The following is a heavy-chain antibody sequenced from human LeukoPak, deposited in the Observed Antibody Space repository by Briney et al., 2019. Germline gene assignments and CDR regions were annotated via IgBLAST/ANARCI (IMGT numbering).Heavy chain of an antibody. V-gene: IGHV3-7*02. Sequence: GGSLRLSCAASGFTFSSYWMSWVRQAPGKGLEWVANIKEDESEKYYVDSAKGRFTTSRDNARNSLYLQMNSLRAEDTAVYYCASYYDGSGYLDAFDIWGQGTMVTVSS. CDR1: GFTFSSYW. J-gene: IGHJ3*02. CDR2: IKEDESEK. D-gene: IGHD3-22*01. CDR3: ASYYDGSGYLDAFDI.